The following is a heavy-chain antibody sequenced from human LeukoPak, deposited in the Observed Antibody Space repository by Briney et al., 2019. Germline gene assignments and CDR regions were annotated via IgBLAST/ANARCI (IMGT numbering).Heavy chain of an antibody. CDR2: ISGSGGST. CDR1: GITLSNYG. J-gene: IGHJ4*02. V-gene: IGHV3-23*01. D-gene: IGHD3-22*01. Sequence: GGSLRLPCAVSGITLSNYGMTWVRQAPGKGLEWVSAISGSGGSTYYADSVKGRFTISRDNSKNTLYLQMNSLRAEDTAVYYCAKDPTMIVVVIPDYWGQGTLVTVSS. CDR3: AKDPTMIVVVIPDY.